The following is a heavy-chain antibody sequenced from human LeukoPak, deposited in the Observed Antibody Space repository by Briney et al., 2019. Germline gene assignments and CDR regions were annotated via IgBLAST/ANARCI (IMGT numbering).Heavy chain of an antibody. V-gene: IGHV3-33*01. CDR2: IWYDGTNI. Sequence: GRSLRLSCAASGFTFSSYGMHWVRQAPGKGLEWVAVIWYDGTNIYYGDSVKGRFSISRDNSKNTVYLQMDSLRAEDTAVYYCARDAGGAFGNYVNYFDYWGQGTLVTVSS. CDR3: ARDAGGAFGNYVNYFDY. D-gene: IGHD4-11*01. CDR1: GFTFSSYG. J-gene: IGHJ4*02.